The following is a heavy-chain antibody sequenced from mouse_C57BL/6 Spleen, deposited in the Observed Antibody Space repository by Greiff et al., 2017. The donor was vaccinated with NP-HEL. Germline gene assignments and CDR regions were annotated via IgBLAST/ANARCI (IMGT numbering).Heavy chain of an antibody. CDR3: ARDFDYAMDY. CDR2: IYPGDGDT. CDR1: GYAFSSSW. J-gene: IGHJ4*01. V-gene: IGHV1-82*01. Sequence: QVQLKQSGPELVKPGASVKISCKASGYAFSSSWMNWVKHRPGKGLEWIGRIYPGDGDTNYNGKFKGKATLTADKSSSTAYMQLSSLTSEDSAVYFCARDFDYAMDYWGQGTSVTVSS.